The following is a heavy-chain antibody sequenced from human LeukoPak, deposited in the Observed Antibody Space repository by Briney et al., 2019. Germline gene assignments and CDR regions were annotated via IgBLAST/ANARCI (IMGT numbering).Heavy chain of an antibody. D-gene: IGHD2-2*01. Sequence: ASVKVSCKASGYTFTGYYMHWVRQAPGQGNEWMGWINPNSGGTNYAQKFQGRVTMTRDTSISTAYMELSGLRSDDTAVYYCARSSRYCSSTSCYFVQWGQGTLVTVSS. V-gene: IGHV1-2*02. CDR3: ARSSRYCSSTSCYFVQ. CDR1: GYTFTGYY. CDR2: INPNSGGT. J-gene: IGHJ4*02.